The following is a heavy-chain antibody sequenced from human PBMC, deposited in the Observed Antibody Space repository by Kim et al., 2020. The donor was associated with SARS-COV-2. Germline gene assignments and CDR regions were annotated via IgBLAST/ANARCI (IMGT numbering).Heavy chain of an antibody. Sequence: SETLSLTCAVYGDPVNGYYWSWIRQPPGKGLEWIGEINYDRSTNYKPSLKSRVTMSLDSSKSQFSLRLTSLTAADTAVYYCARGRYFDWLFHQSPHYFDFGRRENRVTVSS. J-gene: IGHJ4*02. CDR2: INYDRST. V-gene: IGHV4-34*01. CDR1: GDPVNGYY. D-gene: IGHD3-9*01. CDR3: ARGRYFDWLFHQSPHYFDF.